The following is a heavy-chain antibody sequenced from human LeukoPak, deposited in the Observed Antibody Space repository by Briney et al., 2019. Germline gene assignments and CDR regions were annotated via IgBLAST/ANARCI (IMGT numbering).Heavy chain of an antibody. D-gene: IGHD1-26*01. CDR2: IIPILGIA. Sequence: GASVKVSCKASGGTFSSYAISWVRQAPGQGLEWMGRIIPILGIANYAQKFQGRVTITADKSTSTAYMELSSLRSEDTAVYYCARDGRGDYGMDVWGQGTTVTVSS. V-gene: IGHV1-69*04. J-gene: IGHJ6*02. CDR1: GGTFSSYA. CDR3: ARDGRGDYGMDV.